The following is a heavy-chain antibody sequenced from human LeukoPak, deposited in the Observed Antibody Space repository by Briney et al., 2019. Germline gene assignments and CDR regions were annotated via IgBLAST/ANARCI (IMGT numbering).Heavy chain of an antibody. CDR3: ARSPRPPYCASTTCYGACFDY. V-gene: IGHV1-69*13. CDR2: IVPLFDTA. J-gene: IGHJ4*02. CDR1: GYTFTSYY. D-gene: IGHD2-2*01. Sequence: ASVKVSCKASGYTFTSYYMHWVRQAPGQGLEWMGGIVPLFDTAHYAQSFQGRVTITADESTNTAYMELSSLRYEDTAVYYCARSPRPPYCASTTCYGACFDYWGQGTLVTVSS.